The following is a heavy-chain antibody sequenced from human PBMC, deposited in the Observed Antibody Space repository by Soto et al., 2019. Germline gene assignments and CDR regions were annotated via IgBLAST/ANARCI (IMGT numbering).Heavy chain of an antibody. CDR1: GGTFTSTA. J-gene: IGHJ6*02. CDR2: IIPVLGTP. CDR3: ASSAGLYHLLNYYGLTV. V-gene: IGHV1-69*01. D-gene: IGHD2-2*01. Sequence: QVLLVQSSAEVKKPGSSVKVSCKASGGTFTSTAFSWVRQAPGQGLEWMGGIIPVLGTPNYAEKFQARLTVTSEASTTTAHMKLSSVISDATAVYYFASSAGLYHLLNYYGLTVWGQGTTVTGSS.